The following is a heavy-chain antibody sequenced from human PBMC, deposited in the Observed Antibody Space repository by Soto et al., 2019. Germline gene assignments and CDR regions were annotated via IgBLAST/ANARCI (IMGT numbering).Heavy chain of an antibody. CDR2: IYHSGST. V-gene: IGHV4-4*02. J-gene: IGHJ6*03. CDR1: SGSISSSNW. D-gene: IGHD2-2*01. Sequence: SETLSLTCAVSSGSISSSNWWSWVRQPPGKGLEWIGEIYHSGSTNYNPSLKSRVTISVDKSKNQFSLKLSSVTAADTAVYYCARGIVVVPAATAYYYMDVWGKGTTVTVSS. CDR3: ARGIVVVPAATAYYYMDV.